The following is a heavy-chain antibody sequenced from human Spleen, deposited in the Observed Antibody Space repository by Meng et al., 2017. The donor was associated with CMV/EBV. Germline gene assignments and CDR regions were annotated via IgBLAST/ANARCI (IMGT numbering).Heavy chain of an antibody. J-gene: IGHJ4*02. CDR3: AGGGRPAATRY. V-gene: IGHV3-21*01. CDR2: LSSSSSYI. D-gene: IGHD2-2*01. CDR1: GFSFSNYN. Sequence: GESLKISCAASGFSFSNYNMNWVRQIPGKGLEWVSSLSSSSSYIYYADSVKGRFTISRDNAKNSLHLQMNSLTVEDTAVYYCAGGGRPAATRYWGQGTLVTVSS.